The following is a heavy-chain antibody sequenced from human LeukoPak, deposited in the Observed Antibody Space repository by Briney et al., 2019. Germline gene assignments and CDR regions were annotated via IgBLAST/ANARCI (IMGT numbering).Heavy chain of an antibody. CDR1: GGSISSYY. D-gene: IGHD1-26*01. Sequence: SETLSLTCTVSGGSISSYYWSWIRQPAGKGLEWIGRIYTSGSTNYNPSLKSRVTMSVDASKNQFSLKLSSVTAADTAVYYCAREDPRSGSYPLDYWGQGTLLTVSS. CDR3: AREDPRSGSYPLDY. CDR2: IYTSGST. J-gene: IGHJ4*02. V-gene: IGHV4-4*07.